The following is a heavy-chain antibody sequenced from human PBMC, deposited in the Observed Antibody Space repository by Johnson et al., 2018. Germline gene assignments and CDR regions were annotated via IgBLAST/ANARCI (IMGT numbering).Heavy chain of an antibody. D-gene: IGHD3-10*01. J-gene: IGHJ2*01. CDR3: VRDGHGGDLDL. CDR2: INRDGRER. CDR1: GFRFSYSW. V-gene: IGHV3-7*01. Sequence: VQLVEAGGGLVEPGGSLRLSCTASGFRFSYSWMSWVRQAPGKGLEWVSNINRDGRERFYVDSVRGRFTISRDNARNSVFLQMDSLRADDPVTYSCVRDGHGGDLDLWGRGTLVTVPS.